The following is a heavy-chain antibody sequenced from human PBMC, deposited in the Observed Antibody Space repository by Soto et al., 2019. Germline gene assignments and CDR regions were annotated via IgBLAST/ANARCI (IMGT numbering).Heavy chain of an antibody. Sequence: GASVKVSCKASGYTFTSYGISWVRQAPGQGLEWMGWISAYNGNTNYAQKLQGRVTMTTDTSTSTVYMELSSLRSEDTAVYYCARDYYDTRITMVRVRRVWFDPWGQGTLVTVSS. CDR3: ARDYYDTRITMVRVRRVWFDP. J-gene: IGHJ5*02. CDR1: GYTFTSYG. D-gene: IGHD3-10*01. V-gene: IGHV1-18*01. CDR2: ISAYNGNT.